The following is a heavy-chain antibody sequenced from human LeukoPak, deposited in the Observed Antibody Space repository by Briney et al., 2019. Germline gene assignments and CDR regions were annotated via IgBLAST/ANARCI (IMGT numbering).Heavy chain of an antibody. V-gene: IGHV3-23*01. CDR2: ISGSGGSP. Sequence: GGSLRLSCAASGFTFSTYAMNWVRQAPGKGLEWVSAISGSGGSPYYADSVKGRFTISRDNSKRTLYLQMNSLRDEDTAVYYCAKAKAYDFWSGSTFDYWGQGTLVTVSS. CDR1: GFTFSTYA. J-gene: IGHJ4*02. CDR3: AKAKAYDFWSGSTFDY. D-gene: IGHD3-3*01.